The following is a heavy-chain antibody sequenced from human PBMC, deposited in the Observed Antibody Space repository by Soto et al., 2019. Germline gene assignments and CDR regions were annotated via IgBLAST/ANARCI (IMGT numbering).Heavy chain of an antibody. J-gene: IGHJ4*02. CDR3: ASEVSDILTGYRY. V-gene: IGHV1-58*02. D-gene: IGHD3-9*01. CDR1: GFTFTSSA. CDR2: IVVGSGNT. Sequence: ASVKVSCKASGFTFTSSAMQWVRQARGQRLEWIGWIVVGSGNTNYAQKFQERVTITRDMSTSTAYMELSSLRSEDTAVYYCASEVSDILTGYRYWGQGTLVTVSS.